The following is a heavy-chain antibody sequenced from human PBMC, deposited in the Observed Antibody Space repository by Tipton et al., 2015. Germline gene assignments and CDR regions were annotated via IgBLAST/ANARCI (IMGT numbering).Heavy chain of an antibody. V-gene: IGHV4-59*07. J-gene: IGHJ5*02. D-gene: IGHD3-22*01. Sequence: TLSLTCSVSSDSISKYYWSWIRQPPGKGLEWIGSVDHSGDSYSNPSLKSRVTISIDTSESQFSLNLSSMTAADTAFYYCARCSDYYDSSGFWYNWFDPWGQGTLVTVSS. CDR1: SDSISKYY. CDR2: VDHSGDS. CDR3: ARCSDYYDSSGFWYNWFDP.